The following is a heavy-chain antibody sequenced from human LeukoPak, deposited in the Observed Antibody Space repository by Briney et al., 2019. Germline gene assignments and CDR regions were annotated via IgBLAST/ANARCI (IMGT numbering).Heavy chain of an antibody. CDR2: IYPGDSNT. D-gene: IGHD5-12*01. CDR3: AKHLYSGYDSNFDY. CDR1: GYSFTKYW. J-gene: IGHJ4*02. V-gene: IGHV5-51*01. Sequence: GESLKISCKGSGYSFTKYWIGWVRQMPGKGLEWMGIIYPGDSNTRYNPFFQGQVTISADKSNSTAYLQWSSLKASDTAMYYCAKHLYSGYDSNFDYWGQGTLVTVSS.